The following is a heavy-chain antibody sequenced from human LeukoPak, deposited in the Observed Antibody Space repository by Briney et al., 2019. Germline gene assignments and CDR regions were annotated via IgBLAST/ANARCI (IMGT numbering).Heavy chain of an antibody. CDR1: GFTFDDYA. CDR3: AKGLTAMVTAFDI. D-gene: IGHD5-18*01. V-gene: IGHV3-43*02. Sequence: GGSLRLSCAASGFTFDDYAMHWVRQAPGKGLEWVSLINGDGGSTYYADSVKGRFTISRDNSKNSLYLQMNSLRTEDPALYYCAKGLTAMVTAFDIWGQGTMVTVSS. CDR2: INGDGGST. J-gene: IGHJ3*02.